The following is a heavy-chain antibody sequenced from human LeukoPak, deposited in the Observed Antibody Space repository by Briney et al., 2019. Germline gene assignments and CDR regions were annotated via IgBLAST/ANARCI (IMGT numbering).Heavy chain of an antibody. V-gene: IGHV1-2*02. CDR3: ATYYSATSARD. Sequence: ASVKVSRKASGHIFTAYYMFWVRQAPGQGLEWMGWINPNSGGTNLAPNFQGRVTLTSDTSISTAYMELSGLTSDDTAVYFCATYYSATSARDWGQGTLVTVSS. D-gene: IGHD3-10*01. CDR1: GHIFTAYY. CDR2: INPNSGGT. J-gene: IGHJ4*02.